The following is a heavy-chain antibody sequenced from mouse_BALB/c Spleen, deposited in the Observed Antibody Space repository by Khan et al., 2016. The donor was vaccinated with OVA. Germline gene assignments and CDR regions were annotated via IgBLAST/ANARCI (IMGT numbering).Heavy chain of an antibody. V-gene: IGHV14-3*02. CDR1: GVNIQDTY. J-gene: IGHJ4*01. D-gene: IGHD6-2*01. Sequence: VQLQQSGAEVMRAGASVKFSCTVFGVNIQDTYMRWVKQRPEQGLEWIGRIDPANGKTRYDPKFQGKATITAHTSSNTAYLQPSSLTSEDTAVYYCAQSWSLYAMDYWSQGPSVTVSS. CDR3: AQSWSLYAMDY. CDR2: IDPANGKT.